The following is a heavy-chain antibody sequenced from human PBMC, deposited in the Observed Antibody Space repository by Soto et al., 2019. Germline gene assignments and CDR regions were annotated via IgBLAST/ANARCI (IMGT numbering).Heavy chain of an antibody. CDR3: ARYCSIRMCFQYPHYYGMDV. V-gene: IGHV3-11*01. CDR1: GFTFSDYY. CDR2: ISGSGSPI. D-gene: IGHD2-2*01. J-gene: IGHJ6*02. Sequence: GGSLRLSCEASGFTFSDYYMTWIRQAPGKGMNWVSYISGSGSPIYYAGSVRGRFTVSRDNAKNSLYLQMNSLRGEDTAVYFCARYCSIRMCFQYPHYYGMDVWGRGTTVTVSS.